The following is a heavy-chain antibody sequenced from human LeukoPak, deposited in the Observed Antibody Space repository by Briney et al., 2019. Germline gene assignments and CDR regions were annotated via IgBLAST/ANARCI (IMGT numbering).Heavy chain of an antibody. CDR2: IYSGGST. J-gene: IGHJ4*02. V-gene: IGHV3-66*01. CDR1: GFTVSSNY. CDR3: AREEAYDSSGLDY. D-gene: IGHD3-22*01. Sequence: GGSLGLSCAASGFTVSSNYMSWVRQAPGKGLEWVSVIYSGGSTYYADSVKGRFTISRDNSKNTLYLQMNSLRAEDTAVYYCAREEAYDSSGLDYWGQGTLVTVSS.